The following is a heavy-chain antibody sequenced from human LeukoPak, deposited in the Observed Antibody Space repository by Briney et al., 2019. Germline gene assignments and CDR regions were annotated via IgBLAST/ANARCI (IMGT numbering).Heavy chain of an antibody. J-gene: IGHJ3*02. CDR2: IIPIFGTA. Sequence: SVKVSCKAFGGTFSSYAISWVRQAPGQGLEWMGGIIPIFGTANYAQKFQGRVTITTDESTSTAYMELSSLRSEDTAVYYCARDLYGDLSLDAFDIWGQGTMVTVSS. CDR1: GGTFSSYA. D-gene: IGHD4-17*01. CDR3: ARDLYGDLSLDAFDI. V-gene: IGHV1-69*05.